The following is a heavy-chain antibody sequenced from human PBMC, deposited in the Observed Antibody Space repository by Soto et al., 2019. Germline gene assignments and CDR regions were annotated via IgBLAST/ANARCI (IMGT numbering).Heavy chain of an antibody. J-gene: IGHJ4*02. CDR3: ARDRKEWLPNFFDS. CDR1: GYTFITRG. D-gene: IGHD3-3*01. CDR2: ISAYNGKT. Sequence: QVQLVQSGAEVKKPGASVKVSCKASGYTFITRGITWVRQAPGQGLEWMGWISAYNGKTYYAQKFQGRVTLTTDTSTTKAYMELRSLESDDTGVYYCARDRKEWLPNFFDSWGQGTLVTVSS. V-gene: IGHV1-18*01.